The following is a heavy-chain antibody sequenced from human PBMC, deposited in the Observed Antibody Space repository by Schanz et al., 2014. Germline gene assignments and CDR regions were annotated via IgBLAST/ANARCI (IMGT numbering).Heavy chain of an antibody. V-gene: IGHV4-4*07. CDR3: ARDRGYDFSFDP. CDR1: GGSISSFY. CDR2: IYTSGST. D-gene: IGHD3-3*01. J-gene: IGHJ5*02. Sequence: QVQLQESGPGLVKSSETLSLTCTVSGGSISSFYWGWIRQPAGKGLEWIGRIYTSGSTNYNPSLKVRFPTSLAPSKTQSSLKLISGTAADTAVYYCARDRGYDFSFDPWGQGTLVTVSS.